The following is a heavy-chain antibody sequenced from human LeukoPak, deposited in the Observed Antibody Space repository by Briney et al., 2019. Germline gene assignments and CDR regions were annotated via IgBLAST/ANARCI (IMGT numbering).Heavy chain of an antibody. CDR1: SYSFTSYG. CDR2: ISAYNGNT. V-gene: IGHV1-18*01. D-gene: IGHD3-3*01. J-gene: IGHJ6*02. CDR3: ARGADGLRFLEWLSAGYYYYYGMDV. Sequence: ASVKVSCKASSYSFTSYGISWVRQAPGQGLEWMGWISAYNGNTNYAQKLQGRVTMTTDTSTSTAYMELRSLRSDDTAVYYCARGADGLRFLEWLSAGYYYYYGMDVWGQGTTVTVSS.